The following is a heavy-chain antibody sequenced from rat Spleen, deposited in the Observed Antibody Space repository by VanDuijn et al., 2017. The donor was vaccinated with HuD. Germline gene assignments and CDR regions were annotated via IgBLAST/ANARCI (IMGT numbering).Heavy chain of an antibody. J-gene: IGHJ2*01. V-gene: IGHV2-4*01. CDR1: GFSLSNYD. Sequence: QEQLKESGPGLVQPSETLSLTCTVSGFSLSNYDISWVRQVPGKGLEWMGVIWTGGSTAYNSLLKSRLSITRDISKSQVFLKMNSLQTEDTATYYCVRANRDSYAHFDYWGQGVMVTVSS. CDR2: IWTGGST. CDR3: VRANRDSYAHFDY. D-gene: IGHD1-12*01.